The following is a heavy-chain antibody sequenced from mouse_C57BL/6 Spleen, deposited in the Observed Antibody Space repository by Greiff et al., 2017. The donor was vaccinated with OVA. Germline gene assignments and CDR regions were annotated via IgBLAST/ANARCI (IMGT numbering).Heavy chain of an antibody. D-gene: IGHD1-1*01. CDR1: GYTFTDYE. CDR2: IDPETGGT. J-gene: IGHJ2*01. Sequence: QVQLKESGAELVRPGASVTLSCKASGYTFTDYEMHWVKQTPVHGLEWIGAIDPETGGTAYNQKFKGKAILTADKSSSTAYMELRSLTSEDSAVYYCTREIYYYGSSQPYFDYWGQGTTLTVSS. CDR3: TREIYYYGSSQPYFDY. V-gene: IGHV1-15*01.